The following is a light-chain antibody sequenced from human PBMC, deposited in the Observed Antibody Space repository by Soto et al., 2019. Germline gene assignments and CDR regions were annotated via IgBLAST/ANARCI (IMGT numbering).Light chain of an antibody. CDR2: YDD. CDR1: SSNIGNNA. V-gene: IGLV1-36*01. J-gene: IGLJ2*01. CDR3: ATWDDRLNGVV. Sequence: QSVLTQPPSVSEAPRQRVTISCSGNSSNIGNNAVSWYQQLPGKAPKLLMYYDDLLPSGVSDRFSGFKSGTSASLAISGLQSEDEADYYCATWDDRLNGVVFGGGTQLTVL.